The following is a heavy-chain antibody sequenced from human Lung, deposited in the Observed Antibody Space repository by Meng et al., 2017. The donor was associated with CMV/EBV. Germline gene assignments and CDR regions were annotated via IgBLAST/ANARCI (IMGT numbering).Heavy chain of an antibody. J-gene: IGHJ4*02. CDR2: IYYSGST. V-gene: IGHV4-61*01. D-gene: IGHD4-23*01. CDR1: GGSVSSGSSY. CDR3: ARGGGTTVAPTLDY. Sequence: SGGSVSSGSSYWSWIRQPPGKTLEWIGYIYYSGSTNYNSSLKGRVIISADTSKNQFSLKLSSVTAADTAVYYCARGGGTTVAPTLDYWGQGTLVTVSS.